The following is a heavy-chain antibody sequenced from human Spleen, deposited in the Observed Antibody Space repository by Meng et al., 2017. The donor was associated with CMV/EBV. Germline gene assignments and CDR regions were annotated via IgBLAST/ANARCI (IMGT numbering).Heavy chain of an antibody. V-gene: IGHV3-21*01. D-gene: IGHD3-9*01. Sequence: EVQLVESGGGLVKPGGSXXPSCSASGFTFSSYSMNWVRQAPGKGLEWVSSISSSSSYIYYADSVKGRFTISRDNAKNSLYLQMNSLRAEDTAVYYCARGYYDILTGYYPYYFDYWGQGTLVTVSS. CDR1: GFTFSSYS. CDR2: ISSSSSYI. CDR3: ARGYYDILTGYYPYYFDY. J-gene: IGHJ4*02.